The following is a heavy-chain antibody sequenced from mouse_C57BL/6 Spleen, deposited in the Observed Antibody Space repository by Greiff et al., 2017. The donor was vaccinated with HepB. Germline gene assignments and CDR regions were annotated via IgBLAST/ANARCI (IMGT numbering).Heavy chain of an antibody. J-gene: IGHJ4*01. CDR3: LIYYYGSSPYYYAMDY. D-gene: IGHD1-1*01. CDR2: INPNYGTT. CDR1: GYSFTDYN. Sequence: VQLQQSGPELVKPGASVKISCKASGYSFTDYNMNWVKQSNGKRLEWIGVINPNYGTTSYNQKFKGKATLTVDQSSSTAYMQLNSLTSEDSAVYYCLIYYYGSSPYYYAMDYWGQGTSVTVSS. V-gene: IGHV1-39*01.